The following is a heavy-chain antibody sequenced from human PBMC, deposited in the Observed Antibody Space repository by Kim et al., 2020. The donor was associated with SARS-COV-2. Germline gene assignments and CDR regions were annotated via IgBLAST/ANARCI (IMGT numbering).Heavy chain of an antibody. V-gene: IGHV3-9*01. CDR2: ITWDSDRI. J-gene: IGHJ4*02. Sequence: GGSLRLSCAASGFTFDDYAMHWVWQAPGKGLEWVSGITWDSDRIGYVASVKGRFTISRDNARNSLYLQMNSLRAEDTALYYCAKDVLPFMSVGVDYWGQGTLVAVSS. CDR1: GFTFDDYA. CDR3: AKDVLPFMSVGVDY. D-gene: IGHD2-2*01.